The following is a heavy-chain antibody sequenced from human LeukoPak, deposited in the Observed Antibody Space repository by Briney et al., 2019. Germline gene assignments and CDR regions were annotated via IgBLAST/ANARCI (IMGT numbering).Heavy chain of an antibody. D-gene: IGHD2-2*02. CDR1: GLNFNDYG. V-gene: IGHV3-20*04. CDR2: INWNGGST. Sequence: GGSLRLSRAASGLNFNDYGMSWVRQAPGKGLEWVSGINWNGGSTGYADSVKGRFTISRDNAKSSLYLQMNSLRAEDTALYYCAREDGEGIIAAIFDYWGQGTLVTVSS. J-gene: IGHJ4*02. CDR3: AREDGEGIIAAIFDY.